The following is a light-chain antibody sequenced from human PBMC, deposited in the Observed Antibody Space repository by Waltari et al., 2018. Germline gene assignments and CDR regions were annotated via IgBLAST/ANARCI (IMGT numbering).Light chain of an antibody. V-gene: IGKV1-33*01. CDR3: QQYDNLPRGVT. CDR1: QDISNY. CDR2: DAS. Sequence: DIQMTQSPSSLSASVGDRVTITCQASQDISNYLNWYQQKPGKAPKLLIYDASNLETGVPSRFSGSGSGTDFTFTISSLRPEDIATYYCQQYDNLPRGVTFGQGTKLEIK. J-gene: IGKJ2*01.